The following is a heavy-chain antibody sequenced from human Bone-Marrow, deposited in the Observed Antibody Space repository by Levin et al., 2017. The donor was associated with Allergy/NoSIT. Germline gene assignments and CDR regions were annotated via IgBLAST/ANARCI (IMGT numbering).Heavy chain of an antibody. J-gene: IGHJ6*02. CDR1: GFTFGDYG. CDR3: SRDRSSTWYMDYYYSMDV. V-gene: IGHV3-49*03. Sequence: PGGSLRLSCTGSGFTFGDYGMIWFRQAPGKGLEWVGFIRSKTFGGTTEYAASVKGRFTISRDDSNSIASLQMNSLKAEDTGVYYCSRDRSSTWYMDYYYSMDVWGQGTTVTVSS. CDR2: IRSKTFGGTT. D-gene: IGHD6-13*01.